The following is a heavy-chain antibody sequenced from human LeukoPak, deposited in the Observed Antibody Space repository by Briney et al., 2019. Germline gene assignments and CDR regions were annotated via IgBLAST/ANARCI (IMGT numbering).Heavy chain of an antibody. D-gene: IGHD4-17*01. Sequence: PGGSLRLSCAASGFTVSSNYMSWVRQAPGQGLEWMGGIIPIFGTANYAQKFQGRVTITADESTSTAYMELSSLRSEDTAVYYCAREVAGRAYGDFGGLFDYWGQGTLVTVSS. V-gene: IGHV1-69*01. CDR2: IIPIFGTA. CDR3: AREVAGRAYGDFGGLFDY. J-gene: IGHJ4*02. CDR1: GFTVSSNY.